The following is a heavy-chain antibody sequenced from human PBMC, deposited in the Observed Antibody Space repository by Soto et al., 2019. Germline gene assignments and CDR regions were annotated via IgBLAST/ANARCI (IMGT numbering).Heavy chain of an antibody. V-gene: IGHV5-51*01. CDR2: IYPADSDT. D-gene: IGHD2-21*02. J-gene: IGHJ4*02. CDR3: ARLTGYCGGDCYSGFDY. CDR1: GDSFTSYW. Sequence: PGESLKISCKGSGDSFTSYWIGWVRQLPGKGLEWMGIIYPADSDTRYSPSFQGQVTISADKSISTAYLQWGSLKASDTAMYYCARLTGYCGGDCYSGFDYWGQGTLVTVSS.